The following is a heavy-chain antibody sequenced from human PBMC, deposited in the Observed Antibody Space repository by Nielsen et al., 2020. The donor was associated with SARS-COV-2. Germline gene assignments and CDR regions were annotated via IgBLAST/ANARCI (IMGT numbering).Heavy chain of an antibody. CDR1: GFPFSYFA. Sequence: GGSLRLSCAASGFPFSYFAIHWARQAPGKGLEWVALISNDGTKKFYSDSVRGRFTISRDEPRNTVYLQANSLRLEDTAIYYCARNHYGTFETSGFYEYWGQGTLVSVSS. V-gene: IGHV3-30*14. CDR2: ISNDGTKK. J-gene: IGHJ4*02. CDR3: ARNHYGTFETSGFYEY. D-gene: IGHD1-14*01.